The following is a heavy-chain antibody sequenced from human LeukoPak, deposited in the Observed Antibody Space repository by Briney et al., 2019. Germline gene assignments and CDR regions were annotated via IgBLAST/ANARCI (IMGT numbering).Heavy chain of an antibody. CDR1: GYTLTSNY. V-gene: IGHV1-46*01. D-gene: IGHD3-10*01. CDR2: INPSGGST. J-gene: IGHJ6*02. Sequence: ASVKVSCKVSGYTLTSNYMNWVRQAPGQGLEWMGIINPSGGSTSYAQKFQGRVTMTRDTSTSTVYMELSSLRSEDTAVYYCAVGSGSYLVRGMDVWGQGTTVTVSS. CDR3: AVGSGSYLVRGMDV.